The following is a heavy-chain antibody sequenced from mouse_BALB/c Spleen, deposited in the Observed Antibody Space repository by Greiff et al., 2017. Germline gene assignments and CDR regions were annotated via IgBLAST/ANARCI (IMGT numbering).Heavy chain of an antibody. D-gene: IGHD4-1*01. CDR3: ARERNWSFAY. V-gene: IGHV2-9*02. J-gene: IGHJ3*01. CDR2: IWAGGST. CDR1: GFSLTSYG. Sequence: VQGVESGPGLVAPSQSLSITCTVSGFSLTSYGVHWVRQPPGKGLEWLGVIWAGGSTNYNSALMSRLSISKDNSKSQVFLKMNSLQTDDTAMYYCARERNWSFAYWGQGTLVTVSA.